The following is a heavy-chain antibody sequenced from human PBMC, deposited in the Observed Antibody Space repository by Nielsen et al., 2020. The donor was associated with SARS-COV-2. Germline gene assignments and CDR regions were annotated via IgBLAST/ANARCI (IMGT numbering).Heavy chain of an antibody. J-gene: IGHJ3*01. CDR1: GYTFTSYA. D-gene: IGHD4-17*01. CDR2: IIPIFGTA. Sequence: SVKVSCKASGYTFTSYAISWVRQAPGQGLEWMGGIIPIFGTANYAQKSQGRVTITADKSTSTAYMELSSLRSEDTAVYYCARDYYGDYLDAFDVWGQGTTVTVSS. V-gene: IGHV1-69*06. CDR3: ARDYYGDYLDAFDV.